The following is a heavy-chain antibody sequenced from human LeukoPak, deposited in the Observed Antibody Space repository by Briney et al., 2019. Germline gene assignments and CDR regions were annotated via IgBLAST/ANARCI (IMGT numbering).Heavy chain of an antibody. Sequence: SETLSLTCAVSSDSIFSTNWWSWVRQPPGKGLEWIGQIFYSGSTSYSPSLKSRVTISVDTSKNQFSLKLSSVTAADTAVYYCAGGYYDSSGYKRTFDYWGQGTLVTVSS. V-gene: IGHV4-4*02. CDR1: SDSIFSTNW. J-gene: IGHJ4*02. CDR3: AGGYYDSSGYKRTFDY. CDR2: IFYSGST. D-gene: IGHD3-22*01.